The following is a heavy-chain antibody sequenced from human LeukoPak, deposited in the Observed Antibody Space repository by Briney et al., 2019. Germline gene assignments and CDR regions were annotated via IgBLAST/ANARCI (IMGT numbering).Heavy chain of an antibody. V-gene: IGHV1-18*01. J-gene: IGHJ6*02. CDR1: GYTFTSYG. CDR2: ISAYNGNT. Sequence: GASVKVSCKASGYTFTSYGISWVRQAPGQGLEWMGWISAYNGNTNYAQKLQGRVTMTTDTSTGTAYMELRSLRSDDTAVYYCARESLWSGYFSDGMDVWGQGTTVTVSS. D-gene: IGHD3-3*01. CDR3: ARESLWSGYFSDGMDV.